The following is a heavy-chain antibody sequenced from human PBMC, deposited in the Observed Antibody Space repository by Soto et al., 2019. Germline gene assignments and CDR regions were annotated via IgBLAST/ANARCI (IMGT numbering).Heavy chain of an antibody. CDR1: GGTFSSYA. J-gene: IGHJ4*02. CDR3: ARAKAGGGYYSKLAY. CDR2: IIPIFGTA. V-gene: IGHV1-69*12. Sequence: QVQLVQSGAEVKKPGSSVKVSCKASGGTFSSYAISWVRQVPGQGLEWMGGIIPIFGTANYAQKFQGRVTITADESTSTAYMELSSLRSEDTAVYYCARAKAGGGYYSKLAYWGQGTLVTVSS. D-gene: IGHD3-3*01.